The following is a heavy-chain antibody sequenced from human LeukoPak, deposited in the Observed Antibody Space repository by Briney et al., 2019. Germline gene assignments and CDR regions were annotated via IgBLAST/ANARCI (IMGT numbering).Heavy chain of an antibody. J-gene: IGHJ4*02. CDR3: AKDIDAFETHYYFDS. CDR1: GFTFDDYT. CDR2: ITWNSGSV. V-gene: IGHV3-9*01. D-gene: IGHD3-9*01. Sequence: PGRSLRLSCAASGFTFDDYTMHWVRQTPGKGLEWVSGITWNSGSVAYADSVKGRFTISRDNAKNSLFLQMNTLRPEDTALYYCAKDIDAFETHYYFDSWGQGTLVTVSS.